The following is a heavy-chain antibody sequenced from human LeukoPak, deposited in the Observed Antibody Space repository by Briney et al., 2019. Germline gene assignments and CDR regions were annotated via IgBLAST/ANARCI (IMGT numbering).Heavy chain of an antibody. CDR1: GYSITSGYY. CDR2: IYHSGST. Sequence: SETLSLTCAVSGYSITSGYYWGWIRQPPGKGLEWIGAIYHSGSTHYNPSPKSRVTISLDTSKDHLSLNLASVLAADTAIYYCVRRDTGWNYFDYWGQGILVTVSS. D-gene: IGHD6-19*01. J-gene: IGHJ4*02. V-gene: IGHV4-38-2*01. CDR3: VRRDTGWNYFDY.